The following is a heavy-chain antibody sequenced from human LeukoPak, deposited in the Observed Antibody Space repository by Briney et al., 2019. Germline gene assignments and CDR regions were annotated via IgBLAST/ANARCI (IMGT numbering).Heavy chain of an antibody. J-gene: IGHJ5*02. CDR3: ARGHYGAGTAWWFDP. CDR1: GGSFSGYY. V-gene: IGHV4-34*01. D-gene: IGHD6-19*01. Sequence: SETLSLTCAVYGGSFSGYYWSWIRQPPGKGLEWIGEINHSGSTNYNPSLKSRVTISVDASKNQFSLKLSSVTAADTAVYYCARGHYGAGTAWWFDPWGQGTLVTVSS. CDR2: INHSGST.